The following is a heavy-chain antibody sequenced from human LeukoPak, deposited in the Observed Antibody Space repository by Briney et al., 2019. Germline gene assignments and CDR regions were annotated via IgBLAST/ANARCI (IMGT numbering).Heavy chain of an antibody. D-gene: IGHD2-2*01. CDR3: ARRYCSSTSCRAEYFQH. V-gene: IGHV1-2*02. J-gene: IGHJ1*01. Sequence: GASVKVSCKASGYTFTGYYMHWVRQAPGQGLEWMGWINPNSGGTNYAQKFQGRVTMTRDTSISTAYMELSRLRSDDTAVYYCARRYCSSTSCRAEYFQHWGQGTLVTVSS. CDR1: GYTFTGYY. CDR2: INPNSGGT.